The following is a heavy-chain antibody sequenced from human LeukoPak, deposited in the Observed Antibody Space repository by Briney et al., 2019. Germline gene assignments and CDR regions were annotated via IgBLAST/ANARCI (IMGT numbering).Heavy chain of an antibody. CDR3: ARTINYYYGMDV. D-gene: IGHD1-14*01. J-gene: IGHJ6*02. Sequence: PSETLSLTCTVSGDSISGSYWSWIRQPPGKGLEWIGYIYYSGSTNYNPSLKSRVTISVDTSKNQFSLKLSSVTAADTAVYYCARTINYYYGMDVWGQGTTVTVSS. CDR2: IYYSGST. CDR1: GDSISGSY. V-gene: IGHV4-59*01.